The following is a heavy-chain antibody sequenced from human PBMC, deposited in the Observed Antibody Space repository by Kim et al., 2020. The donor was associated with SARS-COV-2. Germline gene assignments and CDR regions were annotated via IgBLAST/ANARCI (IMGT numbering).Heavy chain of an antibody. CDR1: GYTFTSYA. V-gene: IGHV1-3*01. J-gene: IGHJ6*02. CDR2: INAGNGNR. Sequence: ASVKVSCKASGYTFTSYALHWVRQAPGQRLEWMGWINAGNGNRKYSQKFQGRVTITRDTSASTAYMELSSLRSEDTAVYYCATNGDTPADGMDVWGQGTT. CDR3: ATNGDTPADGMDV. D-gene: IGHD5-18*01.